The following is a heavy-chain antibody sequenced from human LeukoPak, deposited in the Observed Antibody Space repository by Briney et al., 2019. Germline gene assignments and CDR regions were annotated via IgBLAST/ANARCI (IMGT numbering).Heavy chain of an antibody. CDR3: ASRGYSYGQFDY. CDR1: GGSISSSSYY. J-gene: IGHJ4*02. Sequence: SETLSLTCTVSGGSISSSSYYWGWIRQPPGKGLEWIGSIYYSGSTYYNPSLKSRVTISVDTSKNQFSLKLSSVTAADTAVYYRASRGYSYGQFDYWGQGTPVTVSS. D-gene: IGHD5-18*01. CDR2: IYYSGST. V-gene: IGHV4-39*01.